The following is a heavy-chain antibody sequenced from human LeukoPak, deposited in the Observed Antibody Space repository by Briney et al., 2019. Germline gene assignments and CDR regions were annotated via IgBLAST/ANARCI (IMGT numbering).Heavy chain of an antibody. CDR2: ISYDGNNK. Sequence: PGRSLRLSCAASGFTFSSYAMHWVRQAPAKGLEWVGVISYDGNNKYYADSVKGRFTISRDNSKNTLYLQMSSLRAEDTAVYYCVKMSGIVVVVAAQHDAFDIWGQGTMVTVSS. D-gene: IGHD2-15*01. CDR1: GFTFSSYA. CDR3: VKMSGIVVVVAAQHDAFDI. V-gene: IGHV3-30*14. J-gene: IGHJ3*02.